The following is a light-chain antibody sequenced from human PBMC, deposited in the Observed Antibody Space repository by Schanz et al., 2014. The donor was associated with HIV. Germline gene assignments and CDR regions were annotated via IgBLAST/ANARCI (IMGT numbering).Light chain of an antibody. CDR1: QSIASY. CDR3: QQYNNWPPLT. J-gene: IGKJ4*01. CDR2: GAS. Sequence: DIQMTQSPSSLSASVGDRVTITCRASQSIASYLNWYHQSPGEAPKLLIYGASTRATGIPARFSGSGSGTEFTLTISSLQSEDFAVYFCQQYNNWPPLTFGGGTKVQIK. V-gene: IGKV1-39*01.